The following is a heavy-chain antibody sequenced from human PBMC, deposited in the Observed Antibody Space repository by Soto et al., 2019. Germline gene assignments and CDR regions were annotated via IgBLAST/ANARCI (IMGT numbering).Heavy chain of an antibody. Sequence: QVQLVQSGAEVKKPGASVKVSCKASGYTFTSYYMHRVRQAPGQGLEWMGIINPSGGSTSYAQKFQGRVTMTRDTSTSTVYMELSSLRSEDTAVYYCARVTSSSYYYYGMDVWGQGTTVTVSS. CDR3: ARVTSSSYYYYGMDV. V-gene: IGHV1-46*01. D-gene: IGHD6-6*01. CDR1: GYTFTSYY. J-gene: IGHJ6*02. CDR2: INPSGGST.